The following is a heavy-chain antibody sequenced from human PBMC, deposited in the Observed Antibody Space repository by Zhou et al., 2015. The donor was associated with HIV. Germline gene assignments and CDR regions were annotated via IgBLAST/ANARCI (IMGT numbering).Heavy chain of an antibody. J-gene: IGHJ5*02. CDR1: GYTFTSYY. Sequence: QVQLVQSGAEVKKPGASVKVSCKASGYTFTSYYMHWVRQAPGQGLEWMGIINPSGGSTSYAQKFQGRVTMTRDTSTSTVYMELSSLRSEDTAVYYCARVPIAVAGRGRRGWFDPWGQGTLVTVSS. CDR3: ARVPIAVAGRGRRGWFDP. CDR2: INPSGGST. D-gene: IGHD6-19*01. V-gene: IGHV1-46*01.